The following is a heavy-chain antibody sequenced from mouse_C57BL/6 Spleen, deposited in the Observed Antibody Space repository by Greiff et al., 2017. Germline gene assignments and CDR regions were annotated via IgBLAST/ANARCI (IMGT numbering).Heavy chain of an antibody. Sequence: EVQLQQSGPELVKPGASVKMSCKASVYTFTDYNMNWVKQSHGKSLEWIGYINPNNGGTSYNQKFKGKATLTVNKSSSTAYMELRSLTSEDSAVYYCARGSNFYFDYWGQGTTLTVSS. V-gene: IGHV1-22*01. CDR1: VYTFTDYN. CDR3: ARGSNFYFDY. J-gene: IGHJ2*01. D-gene: IGHD2-5*01. CDR2: INPNNGGT.